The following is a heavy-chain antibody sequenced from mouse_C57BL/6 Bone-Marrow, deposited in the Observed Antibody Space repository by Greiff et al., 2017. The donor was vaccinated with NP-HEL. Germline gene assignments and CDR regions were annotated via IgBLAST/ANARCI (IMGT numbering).Heavy chain of an antibody. Sequence: EVKVVESGGGLVKPGGSLKLSCAASGFTFSSYAMSWVRQTPEKSLEWVATISDGGSYTYYPDNVKGRFTISRDNAKNNLYLQMSHLKSEDTAMYYCARDRIVPFAYWGQGTLVTVSA. CDR1: GFTFSSYA. CDR2: ISDGGSYT. D-gene: IGHD2-12*01. J-gene: IGHJ3*01. CDR3: ARDRIVPFAY. V-gene: IGHV5-4*01.